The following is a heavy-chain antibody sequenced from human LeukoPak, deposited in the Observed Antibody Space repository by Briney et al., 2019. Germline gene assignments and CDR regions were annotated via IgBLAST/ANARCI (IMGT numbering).Heavy chain of an antibody. CDR3: ASTTVTTMDV. CDR2: INEDGSST. CDR1: GNYW. Sequence: GGSLRLSCAASGNYWMHWVRQVPGKGLEWVSRINEDGSSTGYADAVKGRFTISRDNAKNTLYLQMNSLRAEDTAVYYCASTTVTTMDVWGQGTTVTVSS. V-gene: IGHV3-74*01. J-gene: IGHJ6*02. D-gene: IGHD4-17*01.